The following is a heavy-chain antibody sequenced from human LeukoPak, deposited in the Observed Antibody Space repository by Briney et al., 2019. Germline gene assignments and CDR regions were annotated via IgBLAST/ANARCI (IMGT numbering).Heavy chain of an antibody. V-gene: IGHV1-2*02. D-gene: IGHD6-13*01. CDR1: GYTFTGYY. CDR3: ARGIAAAGSTGIINWFDP. J-gene: IGHJ5*02. Sequence: ASVKVSCTASGYTFTGYYMHWVRQAPGQGLEWMGWINPNSGGTNYAQKFQGRVTMTRDTSISTAYMELSRLRSDDTAVYYCARGIAAAGSTGIINWFDPWGQGTLVTVSS. CDR2: INPNSGGT.